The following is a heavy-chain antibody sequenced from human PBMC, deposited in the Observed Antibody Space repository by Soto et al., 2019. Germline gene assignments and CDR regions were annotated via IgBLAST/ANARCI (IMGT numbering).Heavy chain of an antibody. CDR3: ASVSAAQYYYGMDA. J-gene: IGHJ6*02. CDR1: EFSFSTYW. CDR2: IDTTGSTT. D-gene: IGHD2-15*01. V-gene: IGHV3-74*01. Sequence: VQLVESGGGLVQPGGSLRLSCVASEFSFSTYWMHWVRQAPGKGLMWVARIDTTGSTTTYADSMQGRFTISRDNAKNTMYLQMNSVRDDDTAIYFCASVSAAQYYYGMDAWGQGTKVTVS.